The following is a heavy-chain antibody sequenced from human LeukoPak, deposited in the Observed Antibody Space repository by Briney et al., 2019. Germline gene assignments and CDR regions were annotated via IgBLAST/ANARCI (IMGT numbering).Heavy chain of an antibody. J-gene: IGHJ4*02. CDR1: GYTFTSYA. CDR2: INTNTGNP. V-gene: IGHV7-4-1*02. Sequence: ASVKVSCKASGYTFTSYAMNWVRQAPGQGLEWMGWINTNTGNPTYAQGFTGRFVFSLDTSVSTAYLQISSLETEDTAVYYCARATSRYGPGDFDYWGQGTLVTVSS. CDR3: ARATSRYGPGDFDY. D-gene: IGHD3-10*01.